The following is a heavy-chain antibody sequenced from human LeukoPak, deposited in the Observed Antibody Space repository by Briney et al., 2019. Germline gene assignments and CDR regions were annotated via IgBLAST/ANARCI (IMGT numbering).Heavy chain of an antibody. J-gene: IGHJ4*02. CDR1: GGSVSSGSYS. CDR2: TYYSGST. Sequence: SETLSLTCTVSGGSVSSGSYSWSWIRQPPGKGLEWIGYTYYSGSTSYNPSLKSRVTISVDTTKNQFSLKVRSVTAPDTAVYYCARHSSTYYRFDCWGQGTLVSVSS. CDR3: ARHSSTYYRFDC. D-gene: IGHD3-22*01. V-gene: IGHV4-61*01.